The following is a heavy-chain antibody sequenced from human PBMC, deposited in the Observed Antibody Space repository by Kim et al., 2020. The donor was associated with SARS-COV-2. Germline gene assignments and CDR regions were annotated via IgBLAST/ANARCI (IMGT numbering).Heavy chain of an antibody. V-gene: IGHV1-69*13. Sequence: SVKVSCKASGGTFSSYAISWVRQAPGQGLEWMGGIIPIFGTANYAQKFQGRVTITADESTSTAYMELSSLRSEDTAVYYCAAQYCTGGVCYPHFDYWGQGTLVTVSS. CDR3: AAQYCTGGVCYPHFDY. J-gene: IGHJ4*02. CDR2: IIPIFGTA. D-gene: IGHD2-8*02. CDR1: GGTFSSYA.